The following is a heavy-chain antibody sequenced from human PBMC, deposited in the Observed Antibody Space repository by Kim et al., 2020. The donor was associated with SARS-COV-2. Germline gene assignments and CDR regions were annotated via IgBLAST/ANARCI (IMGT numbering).Heavy chain of an antibody. CDR2: ISYDGSNK. CDR3: ARAHHSYYYDSSGYYSTFFDY. D-gene: IGHD3-22*01. J-gene: IGHJ4*02. CDR1: GFTFSSYA. Sequence: GGSLRLSCAASGFTFSSYAMHWVRQAPGKGLEWVAVISYDGSNKYYADSVKGRFTISRDNSKNTLYLQMNSLRAEDTAVYYCARAHHSYYYDSSGYYSTFFDYWGQGTLVTVSS. V-gene: IGHV3-30*04.